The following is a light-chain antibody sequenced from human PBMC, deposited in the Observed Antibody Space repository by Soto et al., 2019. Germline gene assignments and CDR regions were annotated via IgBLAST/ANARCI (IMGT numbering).Light chain of an antibody. CDR1: HSVIADY. V-gene: IGKV3D-20*01. Sequence: EIVVTHSPSTLSLSPVERATLSCGASHSVIADYLSLYQQKPGLAPWLLIYDASSRATGIPDRFSGSGSGTDFTLTISRLEPEDFAVYYCQQYGSSPLTFGGGTKV. J-gene: IGKJ4*01. CDR3: QQYGSSPLT. CDR2: DAS.